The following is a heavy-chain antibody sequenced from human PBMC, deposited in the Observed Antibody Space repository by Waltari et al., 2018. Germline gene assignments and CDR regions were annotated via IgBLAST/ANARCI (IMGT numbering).Heavy chain of an antibody. J-gene: IGHJ4*02. Sequence: EVQLVESGGGLVQPGRSLRLSCAASGFTFDASAMHWVRQAPGKGLEWVSGISWNSGSIGYADSVKGRFTSSRDNAKNSLYLQMNSLRAEDTALYYCAKALEWGYSYGGDLFDYWGQGTLVTVSS. CDR3: AKALEWGYSYGGDLFDY. CDR2: ISWNSGSI. V-gene: IGHV3-9*01. D-gene: IGHD5-18*01. CDR1: GFTFDASA.